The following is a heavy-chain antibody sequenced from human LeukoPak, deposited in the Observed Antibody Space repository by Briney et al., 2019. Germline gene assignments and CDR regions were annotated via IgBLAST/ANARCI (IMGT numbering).Heavy chain of an antibody. Sequence: ASVKVSCKASGYTFTSYYMHWVRQAPGQGLEWMGIINPSGGSTSYAQKFQGRVTMTRDMSTSTVYMELSSLRSEDTAVYYCARASPENYDFWSGSRPSYFDYWGQGTLVTVSS. D-gene: IGHD3-3*01. J-gene: IGHJ4*02. CDR2: INPSGGST. CDR1: GYTFTSYY. CDR3: ARASPENYDFWSGSRPSYFDY. V-gene: IGHV1-46*01.